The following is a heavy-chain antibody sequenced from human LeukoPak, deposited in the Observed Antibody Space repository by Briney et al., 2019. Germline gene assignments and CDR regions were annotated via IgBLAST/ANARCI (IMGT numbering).Heavy chain of an antibody. CDR3: YRGVDY. Sequence: SETLSLTCTVSAGSISGYYWSWIRQPPGKGLEWIGYIYDSEIIKYHPSLNSRVTMAVDASENQCSLKLNSCARGRFASCSQYRGVDYWGQGTLVTVPS. D-gene: IGHD3-16*01. CDR2: IYDSEII. CDR1: AGSISGYY. J-gene: IGHJ4*02. V-gene: IGHV4-59*03.